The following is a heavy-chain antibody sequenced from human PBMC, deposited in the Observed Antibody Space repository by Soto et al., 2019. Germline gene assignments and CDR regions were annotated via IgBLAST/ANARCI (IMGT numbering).Heavy chain of an antibody. CDR2: ISAYNGNT. Sequence: ASVKVSCKASGYIFTSYGINWVRQAPGQGLEWMGWISAYNGNTNYAQKLQGRVTMTTDTSTSTAYMELRSLRSDDTAVYYCGRDSNWIYRYYYGMDVWGQGTTVTVSS. CDR1: GYIFTSYG. CDR3: GRDSNWIYRYYYGMDV. J-gene: IGHJ6*02. D-gene: IGHD1-7*01. V-gene: IGHV1-18*04.